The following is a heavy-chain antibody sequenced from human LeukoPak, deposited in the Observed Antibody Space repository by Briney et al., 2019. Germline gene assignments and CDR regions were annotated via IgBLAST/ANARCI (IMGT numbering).Heavy chain of an antibody. CDR2: ISYDGSNK. CDR3: AKGHYMDV. Sequence: GGSLRLSCAASGFTFSNYGMHWVRQAPGKGLEWVAVISYDGSNKYYADSVKGRFTISIDNSKNTLYLQMNSLRAEDTAVYYCAKGHYMDVWGKGTTVTVS. V-gene: IGHV3-30*18. J-gene: IGHJ6*03. CDR1: GFTFSNYG.